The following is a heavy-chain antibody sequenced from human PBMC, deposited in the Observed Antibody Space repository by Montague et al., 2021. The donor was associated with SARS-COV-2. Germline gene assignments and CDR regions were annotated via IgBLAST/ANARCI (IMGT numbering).Heavy chain of an antibody. V-gene: IGHV3-11*03. CDR3: ARSLFYGSGGYFDF. CDR1: GFTFSDFY. J-gene: IGHJ4*02. CDR2: ITGTNNGI. D-gene: IGHD3-10*01. Sequence: SLRLSFAGSGFTFSDFYINWVRQASGKGLEWLSFITGTNNGIRYSDSVKGRFTVSRDNAHSSVYLHLDSLTAEDTAVYYCARSLFYGSGGYFDFWGQGTLVAVSS.